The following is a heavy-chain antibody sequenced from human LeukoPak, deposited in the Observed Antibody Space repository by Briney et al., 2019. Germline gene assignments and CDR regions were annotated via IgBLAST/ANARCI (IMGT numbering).Heavy chain of an antibody. J-gene: IGHJ4*02. Sequence: GGSLRLSCAASGFTVSSNYTSWVRQAPGKGLEWVSVIYSGGSTYYADSVKGRFTISRDNSKNTLYLQMNSLRAEDTAVYYCARVDYGDYGFDYWGQGTLVTVFS. CDR2: IYSGGST. D-gene: IGHD4-17*01. CDR3: ARVDYGDYGFDY. CDR1: GFTVSSNY. V-gene: IGHV3-66*01.